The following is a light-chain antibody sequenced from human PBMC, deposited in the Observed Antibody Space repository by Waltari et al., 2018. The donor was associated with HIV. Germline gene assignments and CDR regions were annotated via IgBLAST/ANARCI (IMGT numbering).Light chain of an antibody. CDR1: HIGTKS. Sequence: SCVLTQPPSVSVAPGKTARITCGGNHIGTKSVHWYQHKPGQAPVLVIYDDGDRPSGIPERFSGSHSGNTATLTISRVEAGDEADYYCQVWDSSSDHYVFGSGSKVTV. CDR3: QVWDSSSDHYV. J-gene: IGLJ1*01. CDR2: DDG. V-gene: IGLV3-21*03.